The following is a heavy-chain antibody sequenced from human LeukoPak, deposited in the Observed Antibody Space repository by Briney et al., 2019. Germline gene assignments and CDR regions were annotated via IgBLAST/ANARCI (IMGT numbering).Heavy chain of an antibody. D-gene: IGHD4/OR15-4a*01. J-gene: IGHJ4*02. CDR1: GFTFNNAW. Sequence: GGSLRLSCAASGFTFNNAWMSWVRQAPGKGLEWVSAISGSGGSTYYADSVKGRFTISRDNSKNTLYLQMNSLRAEDTAVYYCARRAGAYSHPYDYWGQGTLVTVSS. CDR3: ARRAGAYSHPYDY. V-gene: IGHV3-23*01. CDR2: ISGSGGST.